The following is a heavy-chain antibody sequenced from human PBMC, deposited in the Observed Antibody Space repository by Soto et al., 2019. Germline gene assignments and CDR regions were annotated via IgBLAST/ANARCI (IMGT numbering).Heavy chain of an antibody. D-gene: IGHD2-2*02. CDR3: ARAFLGYCSSTSCYIGPPTDY. V-gene: IGHV3-7*01. Sequence: GGSLRLSCAASGFTFSSYWMSWVRQAQGKGLEWVANIKQDGSEKYYVDSVKGRFTIPRDNAKNSLYLQMNSLRAEDTAVYYCARAFLGYCSSTSCYIGPPTDYWGQGT. J-gene: IGHJ4*02. CDR1: GFTFSSYW. CDR2: IKQDGSEK.